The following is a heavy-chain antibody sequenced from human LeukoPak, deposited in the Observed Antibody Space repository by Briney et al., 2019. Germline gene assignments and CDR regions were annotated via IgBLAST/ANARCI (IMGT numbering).Heavy chain of an antibody. Sequence: GGSLRLSCSASGFTFSNYWMTWVRESPGKGLEWVAIIKHDGSDKYCVDSVKGRFTISRDNAKNSLYLQMSSLRAEDTAVYYCARGGHRQKEFWGQGTLVTVSS. V-gene: IGHV3-7*01. CDR3: ARGGHRQKEF. J-gene: IGHJ4*02. CDR1: GFTFSNYW. D-gene: IGHD3-10*01. CDR2: IKHDGSDK.